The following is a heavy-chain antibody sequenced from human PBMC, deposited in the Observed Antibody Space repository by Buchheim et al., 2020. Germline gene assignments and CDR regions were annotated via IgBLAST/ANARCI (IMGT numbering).Heavy chain of an antibody. J-gene: IGHJ4*02. CDR3: ARVRSKGTHCSGGSCYLGSNY. V-gene: IGHV1-2*02. CDR2: INPNSGGT. CDR1: GYTFTGYY. Sequence: QVQLVQSGAEVKKPGASVKVSCKASGYTFTGYYMHWVRQAPGQGLEWMGWINPNSGGTNYAQKFQGRVTMTKDTSISTAYMELSRLRSDDTAVYYCARVRSKGTHCSGGSCYLGSNYWGQGTL. D-gene: IGHD2-15*01.